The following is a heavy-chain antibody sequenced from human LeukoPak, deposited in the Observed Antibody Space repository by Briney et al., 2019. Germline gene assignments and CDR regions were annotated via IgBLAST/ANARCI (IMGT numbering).Heavy chain of an antibody. CDR3: ARTASFTASGYDY. CDR2: MNPNNGDS. D-gene: IGHD6-25*01. Sequence: ASVKVSCKASGYTFTNYHINWVRQATGQELEWMGWMNPNNGDSGYAQKFQGRVTITRDTSISTYYMELRSLRCDATAVYFCARTASFTASGYDYWGQGTLVTVSS. J-gene: IGHJ4*02. V-gene: IGHV1-8*03. CDR1: GYTFTNYH.